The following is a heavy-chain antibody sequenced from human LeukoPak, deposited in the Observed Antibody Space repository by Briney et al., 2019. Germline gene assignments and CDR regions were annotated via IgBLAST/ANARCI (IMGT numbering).Heavy chain of an antibody. CDR2: IYYSGST. CDR3: ARLYYDSSGYYPFDY. CDR1: GGSISSYY. J-gene: IGHJ4*02. D-gene: IGHD3-22*01. Sequence: SETLSHTCTVSGGSISSYYRSWIRQPPGKGLEWIGYIYYSGSTNYNPSLKSRVTISVDTSKNQFSLKLSSVTAADTAVYYCARLYYDSSGYYPFDYWGQGTLVTVSS. V-gene: IGHV4-59*08.